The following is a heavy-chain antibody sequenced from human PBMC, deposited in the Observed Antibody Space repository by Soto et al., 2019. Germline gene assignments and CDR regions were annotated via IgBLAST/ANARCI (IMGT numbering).Heavy chain of an antibody. V-gene: IGHV3-30-3*01. D-gene: IGHD3-3*01. CDR1: GFTFSSYA. Sequence: GGSLRLSCAASGFTFSSYAMHWVRQAPGKGLEWVAVITYDGSNKYYADSVKGRFTISRDNSKNTLYLQMNSLRAEDTAVYYCARVRDFWSGYKNYGMDVWGQGTTVTVSS. J-gene: IGHJ6*02. CDR3: ARVRDFWSGYKNYGMDV. CDR2: ITYDGSNK.